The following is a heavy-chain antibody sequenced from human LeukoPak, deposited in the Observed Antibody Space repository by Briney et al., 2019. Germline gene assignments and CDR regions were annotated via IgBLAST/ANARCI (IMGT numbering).Heavy chain of an antibody. J-gene: IGHJ3*02. V-gene: IGHV3-53*01. D-gene: IGHD3-10*01. CDR2: IYSGGST. CDR3: ARDSGGDAFDI. Sequence: GGSLRLSCAASGFTVSSNYMSWVRQAPGKGLEWVSVIYSGGSTYYADSVKGRFTISRDNSKNTLYLQMNSLRAEDTAVYYCARDSGGDAFDIWGQGTMVTVSS. CDR1: GFTVSSNY.